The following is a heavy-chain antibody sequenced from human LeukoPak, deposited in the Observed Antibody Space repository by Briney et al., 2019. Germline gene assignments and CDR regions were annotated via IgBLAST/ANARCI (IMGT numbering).Heavy chain of an antibody. J-gene: IGHJ4*02. D-gene: IGHD6-6*01. CDR3: ARRSFLAARPKAGLGRIDY. CDR2: IYYSGST. Sequence: SETLSLTCAVSGYSISSGYYWGWIRQPPGKGLEWIGSIYYSGSTYYNPSIKSRVTISVDTSKNQFSLKLSSVTAADTAVYYCARRSFLAARPKAGLGRIDYWGQGTLVTVSS. V-gene: IGHV4-38-2*01. CDR1: GYSISSGYY.